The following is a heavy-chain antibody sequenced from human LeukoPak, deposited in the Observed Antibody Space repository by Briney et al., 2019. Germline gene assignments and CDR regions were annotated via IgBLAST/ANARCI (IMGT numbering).Heavy chain of an antibody. Sequence: SETLSLTCTVSGGSISTTNYYWAWIRQPPGKGLGCIGTIYNSGTTYYSPSLRNRVTISLDTSKNQFSLQLNSVTAADTAMYYCARVAGYFYDSSGYPKPSSLIDFWGQGTLVTVSS. V-gene: IGHV4-39*01. J-gene: IGHJ4*02. CDR2: IYNSGTT. CDR1: GGSISTTNYY. D-gene: IGHD3-22*01. CDR3: ARVAGYFYDSSGYPKPSSLIDF.